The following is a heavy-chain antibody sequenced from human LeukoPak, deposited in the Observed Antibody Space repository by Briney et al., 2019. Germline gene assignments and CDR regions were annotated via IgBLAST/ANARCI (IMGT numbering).Heavy chain of an antibody. J-gene: IGHJ4*02. V-gene: IGHV1-3*01. CDR2: INAGNGNT. D-gene: IGHD1-1*01. Sequence: ASVKVSCKASGYTFTSYAIHWVRQAPGQRLEWMGWINAGNGNTKYSQKFQGRVTITRDTSASTAYMEMSSLRSEDTAVYYCARGGSGNLPYYFDHWGQGTLSPSPQ. CDR1: GYTFTSYA. CDR3: ARGGSGNLPYYFDH.